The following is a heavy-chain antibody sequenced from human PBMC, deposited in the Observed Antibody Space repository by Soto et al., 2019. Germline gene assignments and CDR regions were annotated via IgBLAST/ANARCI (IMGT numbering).Heavy chain of an antibody. CDR3: ASGPDSYDISGYFEP. CDR2: MSYSGPN. CDR1: GASVSSASYY. V-gene: IGHV4-31*03. J-gene: IGHJ5*02. D-gene: IGHD3-22*01. Sequence: PSETLSLTCTVSGASVSSASYYWSWIRQRPGKGLEWIGYMSYSGPNHYNPSLKSRATISVDTPESQFFLKLSSVTAADTAVYFCASGPDSYDISGYFEPWGQGTLVTVSS.